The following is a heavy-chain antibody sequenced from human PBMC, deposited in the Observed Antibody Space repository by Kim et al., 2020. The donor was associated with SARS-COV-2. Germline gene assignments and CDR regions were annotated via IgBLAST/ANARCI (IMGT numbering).Heavy chain of an antibody. Sequence: ASVKVSCKASGYTFTSYDINWVRQATGQGLEWMGWMNPNSGNTGYAQKFQGRVTMTRNTSISTAYMELSSLRSEDTAVYHCARGRDYYDSSGSKREFDYWGQGTLVTVSS. CDR2: MNPNSGNT. J-gene: IGHJ4*02. D-gene: IGHD3-22*01. CDR3: ARGRDYYDSSGSKREFDY. V-gene: IGHV1-8*01. CDR1: GYTFTSYD.